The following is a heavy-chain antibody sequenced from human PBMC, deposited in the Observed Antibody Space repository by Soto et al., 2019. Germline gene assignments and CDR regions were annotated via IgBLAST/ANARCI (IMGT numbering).Heavy chain of an antibody. Sequence: EEQLVESGGGLVQPGGSLRLSCAASGFTFSNYWMHWVRQVPGKGLLWVSRINGDGSNTKYADSVRGRFTISRDNAKNTLYLQMYSLRAGDTAVYYCVILRSTTLGGGDAFDVWGQGTEVTVSS. CDR2: INGDGSNT. CDR1: GFTFSNYW. J-gene: IGHJ3*01. CDR3: VILRSTTLGGGDAFDV. V-gene: IGHV3-74*03. D-gene: IGHD4-17*01.